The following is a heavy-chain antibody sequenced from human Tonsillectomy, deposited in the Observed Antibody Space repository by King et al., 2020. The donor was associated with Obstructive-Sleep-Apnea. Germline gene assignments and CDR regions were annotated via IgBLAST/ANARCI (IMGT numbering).Heavy chain of an antibody. J-gene: IGHJ4*02. V-gene: IGHV1-18*01. CDR2: ISAYNGNT. Sequence: VQLVQSGGEVKKPGASVKVSCKASGYTFTSYGISWVRQAPGQGLERMGWISAYNGNTKYAQELQGRVTMTTDTSTTTAYMELRSLRSDDTAVYYCARESGEWLSNDYWGQGTLVTVSS. CDR1: GYTFTSYG. CDR3: ARESGEWLSNDY. D-gene: IGHD3-3*01.